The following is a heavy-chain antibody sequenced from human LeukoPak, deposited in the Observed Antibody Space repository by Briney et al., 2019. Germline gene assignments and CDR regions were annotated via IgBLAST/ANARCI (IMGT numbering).Heavy chain of an antibody. CDR3: ARGPPYDFELVPAAVHAFDF. J-gene: IGHJ3*01. Sequence: ASVKVSCKASGNTFISSGISWVRQAPGQGLEWMGLISGYNGSTKYAQNLQGRVTMTTDTSTSTAYLELRSLRSDDTAMYYCARGPPYDFELVPAAVHAFDFWGQGTMLTVSS. V-gene: IGHV1-18*01. D-gene: IGHD2-2*01. CDR1: GNTFISSG. CDR2: ISGYNGST.